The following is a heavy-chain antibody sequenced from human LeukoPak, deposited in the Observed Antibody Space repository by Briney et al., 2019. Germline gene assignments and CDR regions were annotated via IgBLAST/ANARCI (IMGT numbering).Heavy chain of an antibody. Sequence: PGGSLRLSCAASGFTFSSYAMHWVRQAPGKGLEWVAVISYDGSNKYYADSVKGRFTISRDNAKNSLYLQMNSLRAEDTAVYYCARGAFTWILHPYAMDVWGQGTTVTVSS. CDR2: ISYDGSNK. CDR3: ARGAFTWILHPYAMDV. CDR1: GFTFSSYA. J-gene: IGHJ6*02. V-gene: IGHV3-30-3*01. D-gene: IGHD5-18*01.